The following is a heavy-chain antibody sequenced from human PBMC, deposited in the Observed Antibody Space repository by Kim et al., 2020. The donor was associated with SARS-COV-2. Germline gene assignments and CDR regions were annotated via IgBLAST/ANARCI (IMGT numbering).Heavy chain of an antibody. D-gene: IGHD2-21*02. Sequence: GGSLRLSCAASGFTFSNAWISWVRQAPGKGLEWVGRIKSKTDGGTTDYAAPVKGRFTISRDDSKNTLYLQMNSLKTEDTAVYYCTTPTCGGDCYGGFDYWGQGTLVTVSS. CDR2: IKSKTDGGTT. CDR3: TTPTCGGDCYGGFDY. CDR1: GFTFSNAW. J-gene: IGHJ4*02. V-gene: IGHV3-15*01.